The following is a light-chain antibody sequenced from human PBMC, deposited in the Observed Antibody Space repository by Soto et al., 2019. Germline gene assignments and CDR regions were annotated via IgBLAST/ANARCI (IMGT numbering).Light chain of an antibody. CDR1: ISNIGGNS. CDR2: DDN. CDR3: GSWDSSLSAYV. Sequence: QSVLTQPPSLSAAPGQKVTISCSGSISNIGGNSVSWYQQLPVTAPKLLIYDDNKRPSGIPDRFSGSKSGTSATLGITGFQTGDEADYYCGSWDSSLSAYVFGTGTKATVL. V-gene: IGLV1-51*01. J-gene: IGLJ1*01.